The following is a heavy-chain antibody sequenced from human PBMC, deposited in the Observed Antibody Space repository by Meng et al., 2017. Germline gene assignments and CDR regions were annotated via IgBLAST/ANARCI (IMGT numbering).Heavy chain of an antibody. CDR2: INSDGSRT. J-gene: IGHJ4*03. CDR3: ARWGPSTYYYDSSGYYGHYYFDY. CDR1: GFTFSSYL. Sequence: GESLKTSCAASGFTFSSYLMHWVRQAPGKGLVWVSRINSDGSRTIYADSVKGRFTISRDNAKNTLYLQMNSLRAEDTAVYYCARWGPSTYYYDSSGYYGHYYFDYWGQGTMVTVSS. V-gene: IGHV3-74*01. D-gene: IGHD3-22*01.